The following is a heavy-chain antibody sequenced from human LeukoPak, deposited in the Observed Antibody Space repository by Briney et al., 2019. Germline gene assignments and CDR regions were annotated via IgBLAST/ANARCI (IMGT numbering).Heavy chain of an antibody. J-gene: IGHJ3*01. V-gene: IGHV3-23*01. D-gene: IGHD4-17*01. Sequence: PGGSLRLSCAASGFTFSNYAMTWVRLAPGKGLEWVSSIRGSGGGTSYADSVKGRFTMYRDNFMDTLYLKMNSLRAEDTAVYYCGRDPNGDYIGAFDFWGQGTLVTVSS. CDR2: IRGSGGGT. CDR3: GRDPNGDYIGAFDF. CDR1: GFTFSNYA.